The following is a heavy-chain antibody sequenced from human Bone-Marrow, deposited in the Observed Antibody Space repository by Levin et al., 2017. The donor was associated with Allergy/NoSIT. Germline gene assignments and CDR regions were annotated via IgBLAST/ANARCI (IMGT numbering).Heavy chain of an antibody. V-gene: IGHV4-30-2*01. Sequence: NSSETLSLTCAVSGGSISSADYSWSWIRQPPGKGLEWIGYIYHSGRTYYNPSLKSRVTISLATSRNQFSLMLNSVTAADTAVYYCARVSFKGGTVSTPEVLWYFDLWGRGTLVTVSS. D-gene: IGHD4-17*01. CDR2: IYHSGRT. CDR3: ARVSFKGGTVSTPEVLWYFDL. J-gene: IGHJ2*01. CDR1: GGSISSADYS.